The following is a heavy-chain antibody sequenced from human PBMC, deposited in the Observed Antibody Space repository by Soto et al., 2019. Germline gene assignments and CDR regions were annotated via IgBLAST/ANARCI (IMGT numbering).Heavy chain of an antibody. CDR2: ITTTSTYK. V-gene: IGHV3-21*01. D-gene: IGHD2-2*01. CDR1: AFTFNNFP. J-gene: IGHJ6*02. Sequence: EVQLVESGGGLVKPGGSLRLSCVASAFTFNNFPMHWVRQAPGKGLQWLASITTTSTYKYYADSVKGRFSISSDNAKNSLYLELTNLRSEDTAVYYCAREKCSSTSCNHGMDVWGLGTTVTVSS. CDR3: AREKCSSTSCNHGMDV.